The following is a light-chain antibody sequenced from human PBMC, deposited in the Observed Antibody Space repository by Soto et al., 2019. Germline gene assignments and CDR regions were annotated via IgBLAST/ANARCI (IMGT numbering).Light chain of an antibody. V-gene: IGLV2-8*01. Sequence: LTQPPSASGSPGQSVTISCTGTSSDVGAYDYVSWHQQHPGKAPKVIIYGVNKRPSGVPDRFSGSKSGNTASLTVSGLQAEDEADYYCSSYEGTNNYVFGIGTKVTV. CDR2: GVN. CDR3: SSYEGTNNYV. CDR1: SSDVGAYDY. J-gene: IGLJ1*01.